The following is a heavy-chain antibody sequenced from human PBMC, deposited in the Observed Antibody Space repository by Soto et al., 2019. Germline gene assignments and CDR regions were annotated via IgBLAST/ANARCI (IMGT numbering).Heavy chain of an antibody. J-gene: IGHJ6*04. CDR1: GFTFTSSA. V-gene: IGHV1-58*02. CDR3: AADRDVAAAPPRYV. D-gene: IGHD6-13*01. Sequence: GASVKVSCKASGFTFTSSAMQWVRQARGQRLEWIGWIVVGSGNTNYAQKFQERVTITRDMSTSTAYMELSSLRSEDTAVYYCAADRDVAAAPPRYVWGKGTTVPVSS. CDR2: IVVGSGNT.